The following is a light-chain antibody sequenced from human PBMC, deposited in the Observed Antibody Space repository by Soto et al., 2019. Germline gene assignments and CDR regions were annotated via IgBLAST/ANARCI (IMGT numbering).Light chain of an antibody. CDR3: SSYTGGNPSYV. CDR2: EVT. Sequence: QSVLTQPPSASGSPGQSVTISCTGTSSDVGGYDYVSWYQQHPGKAPELMIYEVTIRPSVVSDRFAGSKSGNTASLTVSGLQAEDDADYYCSSYTGGNPSYVFGTGTKVTVL. CDR1: SSDVGGYDY. V-gene: IGLV2-8*01. J-gene: IGLJ1*01.